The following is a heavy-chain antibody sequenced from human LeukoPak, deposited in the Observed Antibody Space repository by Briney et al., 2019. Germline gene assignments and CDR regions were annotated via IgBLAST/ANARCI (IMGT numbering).Heavy chain of an antibody. Sequence: GGSLRLSCAASGFTFSSYAMSWVRQAPGKGLEWVSAISGSGRSTYYADSVKGRFTISRDNSKNTLYLQMSSLRAEDTAVYYCAKVTSSGWYGAFDIWGQGTMVTVSS. CDR2: ISGSGRST. CDR1: GFTFSSYA. V-gene: IGHV3-23*01. J-gene: IGHJ3*02. D-gene: IGHD6-19*01. CDR3: AKVTSSGWYGAFDI.